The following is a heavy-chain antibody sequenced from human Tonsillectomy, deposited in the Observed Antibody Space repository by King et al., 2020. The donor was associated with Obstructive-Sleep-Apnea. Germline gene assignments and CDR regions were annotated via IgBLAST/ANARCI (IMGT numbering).Heavy chain of an antibody. V-gene: IGHV3-30-3*01. CDR1: GFTFSSYA. D-gene: IGHD6-13*01. CDR2: ISYDVSNK. J-gene: IGHJ5*02. Sequence: VQLVESGGGVVQPGRSLRLSCAASGFTFSSYAMHWVRQAPGKGLEWVAVISYDVSNKYYADSVKGRFTISRDNSKNTLYLQMTSLRAEDTAVYYCARGPRWQLVPNWFDPWGQGTLVTVSS. CDR3: ARGPRWQLVPNWFDP.